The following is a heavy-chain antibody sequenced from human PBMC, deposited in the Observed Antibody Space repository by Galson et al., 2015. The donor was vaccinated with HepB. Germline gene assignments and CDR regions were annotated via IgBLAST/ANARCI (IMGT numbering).Heavy chain of an antibody. D-gene: IGHD6-13*01. CDR1: GFTFSSYG. Sequence: SLRLSCAASGFTFSSYGMHWVRQAPGKGLEWVAVIWYDGSNKYYADSVKGRFTISRDNSKNTLYLQMNSLRAEDTAVYYCAREGKEQQLAYWGQGTLVTVSS. CDR2: IWYDGSNK. CDR3: AREGKEQQLAY. J-gene: IGHJ4*02. V-gene: IGHV3-33*01.